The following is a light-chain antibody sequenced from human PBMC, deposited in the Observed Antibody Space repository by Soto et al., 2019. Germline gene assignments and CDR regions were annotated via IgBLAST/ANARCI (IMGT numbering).Light chain of an antibody. CDR3: QTWGTGNRV. J-gene: IGLJ3*02. CDR2: LNTDGSH. Sequence: XTLSSGHSSYAIAWHQQQPEKGPRYLMKLNTDGSHSKGDGIPDRFSGSSFGAERYLTISSLQSEDEADYYCQTWGTGNRVFGGGTKLTVL. CDR1: SGHSSYA. V-gene: IGLV4-69*01.